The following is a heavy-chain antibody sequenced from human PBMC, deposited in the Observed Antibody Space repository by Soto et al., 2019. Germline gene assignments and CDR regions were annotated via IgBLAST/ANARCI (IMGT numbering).Heavy chain of an antibody. J-gene: IGHJ3*02. Sequence: QVQLVQSGAEVKKPGSSVKVSCKASGGTFSSYAISWVRQAPGQGLEWMGGIIPIVGTANYAQKFQGRVTITADESTSTAYMEMSSLRSEDTAVYYCARCYYYDSSGYEVGAFDIWGQGTMVTVSS. CDR3: ARCYYYDSSGYEVGAFDI. CDR1: GGTFSSYA. V-gene: IGHV1-69*01. CDR2: IIPIVGTA. D-gene: IGHD3-22*01.